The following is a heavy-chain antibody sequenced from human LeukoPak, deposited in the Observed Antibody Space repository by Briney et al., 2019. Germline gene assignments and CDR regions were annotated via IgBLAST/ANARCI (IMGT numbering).Heavy chain of an antibody. CDR2: IIPIFGTA. CDR1: GGTFSSYA. V-gene: IGHV1-69*13. Sequence: SVTVSCKASGGTFSSYAISWVRQAPGQGLEWMGGIIPIFGTANYAQKFQGRVTITADESTSTAYMELSSLRSEDTAVYYCARSSFPGYPSSGYYYLFDYWGQGTLVTVSS. CDR3: ARSSFPGYPSSGYYYLFDY. J-gene: IGHJ4*02. D-gene: IGHD3-22*01.